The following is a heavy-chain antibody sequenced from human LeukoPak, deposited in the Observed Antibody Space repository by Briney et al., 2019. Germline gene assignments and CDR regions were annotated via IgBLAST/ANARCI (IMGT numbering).Heavy chain of an antibody. V-gene: IGHV3-23*01. Sequence: GGSLRLSCAASGFTFSSYAMSWVRQAPGKGLEWVAAISGSGGSTYYADSVKGRFTISRDNSKNTLYLQMNSLRAEDTAVYYCAKFIPRTPYIAAAGTVPDDYWGQGTLVTVSS. CDR1: GFTFSSYA. D-gene: IGHD6-13*01. CDR3: AKFIPRTPYIAAAGTVPDDY. J-gene: IGHJ4*02. CDR2: ISGSGGST.